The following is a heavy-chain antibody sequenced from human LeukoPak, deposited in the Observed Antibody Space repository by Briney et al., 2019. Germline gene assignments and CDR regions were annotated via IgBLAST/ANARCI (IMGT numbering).Heavy chain of an antibody. CDR2: INSDGSST. J-gene: IGHJ6*02. D-gene: IGHD3-3*01. V-gene: IGHV3-74*01. CDR3: ARDGTYYDFWSGEYGMDV. CDR1: GFTFSSYW. Sequence: GGSLRLSCAASGFTFSSYWMHWVRQAPGKGLVWVSRINSDGSSTSCADSVKGRFTISRDNAKNTLYLQMNSLRAEDTAVYYCARDGTYYDFWSGEYGMDVWGQGTTVTVSS.